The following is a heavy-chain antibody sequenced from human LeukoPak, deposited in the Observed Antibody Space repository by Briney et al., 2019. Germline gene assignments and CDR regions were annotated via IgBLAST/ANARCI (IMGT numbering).Heavy chain of an antibody. CDR1: GFTFSSYA. D-gene: IGHD6-19*01. CDR2: ISSNGGST. CDR3: ARGGAVAGRGYPFDY. Sequence: GGSLRLSCSASGFTFSSYAMHWVRQAPGKGLEYVSAISSNGGSTYYADSVKGRFTISRDNSKNTLYLQMSSLRAEDAAVYYCARGGAVAGRGYPFDYWGQGTLVTVSS. V-gene: IGHV3-64D*06. J-gene: IGHJ4*02.